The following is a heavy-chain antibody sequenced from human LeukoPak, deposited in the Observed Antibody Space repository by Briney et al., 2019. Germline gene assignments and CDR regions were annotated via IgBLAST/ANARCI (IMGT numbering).Heavy chain of an antibody. Sequence: GGSLRLSCAASGFTFDDYAMHWVRQAPGKGLEWVSGISWNSGSIGYADSVKGRFTISRDNSKNTLYLQMNSPRAEDTAVYYCARGPSGYHNTGGQGTLVTVSS. CDR3: ARGPSGYHNT. J-gene: IGHJ4*02. CDR2: ISWNSGSI. V-gene: IGHV3-9*01. D-gene: IGHD5-12*01. CDR1: GFTFDDYA.